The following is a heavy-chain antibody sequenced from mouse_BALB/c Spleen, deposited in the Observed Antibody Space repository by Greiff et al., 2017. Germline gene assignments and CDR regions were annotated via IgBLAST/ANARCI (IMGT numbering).Heavy chain of an antibody. CDR2: IDPANGNT. CDR1: GFNIKDTY. D-gene: IGHD2-4*01. J-gene: IGHJ3*01. V-gene: IGHV14-3*02. CDR3: AVEGGLRRGFAY. Sequence: EVQLQESGAELVKPGASVKLSCTASGFNIKDTYMHWVKQRPEQGLEWIGRIDPANGNTKYDPKFQGKATITADTSSNTAYLQLSSLTSEDTAVYYCAVEGGLRRGFAYWGQGTLVTVSA.